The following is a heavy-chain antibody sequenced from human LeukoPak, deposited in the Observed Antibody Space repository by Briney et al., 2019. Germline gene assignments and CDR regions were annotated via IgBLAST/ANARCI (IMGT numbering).Heavy chain of an antibody. D-gene: IGHD3-3*01. CDR3: ARQREKTRGRILEWLPNRYYYYMDV. J-gene: IGHJ6*03. CDR2: MNPNSGNT. V-gene: IGHV1-8*01. Sequence: GASVKVSCKASGYTFTSYDINWVRQATGQGLEWMGWMNPNSGNTGYAQKFQGRVTMTRNTSISTAYMELSSLRSEDTAVYYCARQREKTRGRILEWLPNRYYYYMDVWGKGTTVTVSS. CDR1: GYTFTSYD.